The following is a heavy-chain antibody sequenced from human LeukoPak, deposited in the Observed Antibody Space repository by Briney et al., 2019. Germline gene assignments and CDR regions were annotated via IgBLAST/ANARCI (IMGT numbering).Heavy chain of an antibody. CDR1: GGSISSYY. J-gene: IGHJ6*02. V-gene: IGHV4-59*01. CDR2: IYYSGST. D-gene: IGHD3-22*01. Sequence: SETLSLTCTVSGGSISSYYWSWIRQPPGKGLEWIGYIYYSGSTSYNSSLRSRGTISLDTPKNQFSLKLNSVTAANTAVYYCARSFDSRGYYYYGMDVWGQGTTVTVSS. CDR3: ARSFDSRGYYYYGMDV.